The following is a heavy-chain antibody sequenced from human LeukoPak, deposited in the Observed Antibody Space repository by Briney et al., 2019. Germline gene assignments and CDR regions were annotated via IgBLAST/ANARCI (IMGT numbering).Heavy chain of an antibody. D-gene: IGHD3-22*01. V-gene: IGHV1-2*02. Sequence: ASVKVSCKASGYTFTDYYIHWVRQAPGQGLEWMGWINPNSGGTNYAQKFQGRVTMTGDTSISTAYMELSRLRSDDTAVYYCARCHDYYDSSGLTDASDIWGQGTMVTVSS. J-gene: IGHJ3*02. CDR3: ARCHDYYDSSGLTDASDI. CDR1: GYTFTDYY. CDR2: INPNSGGT.